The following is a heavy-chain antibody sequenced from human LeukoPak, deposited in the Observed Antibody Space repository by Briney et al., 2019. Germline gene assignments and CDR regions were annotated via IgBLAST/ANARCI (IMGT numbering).Heavy chain of an antibody. CDR3: VRDLGGRSGH. Sequence: GGSLRLSCAASGFIFRSNWMHWVRQAPGKGLVWASRINEDGSTTNHADSVKGRFTISRDNVKNTLYMEMNSLRAEDTAVYYCVRDLGGRSGHWGQGTLVTVSS. J-gene: IGHJ4*02. V-gene: IGHV3-74*01. CDR2: INEDGSTT. CDR1: GFIFRSNW. D-gene: IGHD1-26*01.